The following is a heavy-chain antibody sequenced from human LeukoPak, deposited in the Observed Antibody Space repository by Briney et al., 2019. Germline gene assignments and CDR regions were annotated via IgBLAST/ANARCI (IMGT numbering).Heavy chain of an antibody. V-gene: IGHV3-30-3*01. CDR2: ISFDGSNK. J-gene: IGHJ4*02. CDR3: ARSTVATCCGGEDH. CDR1: GFTFSTYA. D-gene: IGHD2-21*01. Sequence: ERSLRLSCAASGFTFSTYAMNWVRQAPGKGLEWVAIISFDGSNKYYADSVKGRFTISRDNSKNTLYLQMNSLTSEDTAVYYCARSTVATCCGGEDHWGQGTLVTVSS.